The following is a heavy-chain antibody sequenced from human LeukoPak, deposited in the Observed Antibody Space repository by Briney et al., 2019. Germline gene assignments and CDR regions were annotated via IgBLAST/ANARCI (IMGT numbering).Heavy chain of an antibody. Sequence: GGSLRLSCAASGFTFSSYAMSGVRQAPRKGLEWVSAISGRGGSTYYADAVKGRVTISRDNSNNTLYLQMNSLRAEDTAVYYCAKPANYDSSGYYGGFDYCGQGTLVTVSS. V-gene: IGHV3-23*01. D-gene: IGHD3-22*01. CDR1: GFTFSSYA. J-gene: IGHJ4*02. CDR3: AKPANYDSSGYYGGFDY. CDR2: ISGRGGST.